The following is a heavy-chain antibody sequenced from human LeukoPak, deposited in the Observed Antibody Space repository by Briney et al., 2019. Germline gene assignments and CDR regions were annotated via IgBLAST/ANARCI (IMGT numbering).Heavy chain of an antibody. CDR3: AGNFWSGSYYFDY. Sequence: PGGSLRLSCAASEFTFSSYGMHWVRQAPGKGLEWVTFIRHDGSYKYYADSVKGRFTISRDNSKSTLYLQMNSLRAEDTAVYYCAGNFWSGSYYFDYWGQGTLVTVSS. CDR1: EFTFSSYG. CDR2: IRHDGSYK. V-gene: IGHV3-30*02. J-gene: IGHJ4*02. D-gene: IGHD3-3*01.